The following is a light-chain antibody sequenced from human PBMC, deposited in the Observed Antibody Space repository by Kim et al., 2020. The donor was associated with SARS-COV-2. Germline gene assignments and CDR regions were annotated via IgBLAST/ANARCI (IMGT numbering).Light chain of an antibody. CDR3: HSRDSSVTPP. CDR1: SIRNIY. V-gene: IGLV3-19*01. CDR2: GKN. J-gene: IGLJ2*01. Sequence: AVGQTVRSTCHGDSIRNIYASWYQQKPGPAPLLVIYGKNNRPSGIPDRFSGSSSGNTASLTIAGVQAEDEADYYCHSRDSSVTPPFGGGTRLTVL.